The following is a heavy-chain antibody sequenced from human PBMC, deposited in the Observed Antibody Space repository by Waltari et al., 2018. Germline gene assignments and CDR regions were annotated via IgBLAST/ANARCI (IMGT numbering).Heavy chain of an antibody. J-gene: IGHJ5*02. CDR1: GDSITSRNYY. CDR3: ARLLPYDFWSSYSGWFDP. Sequence: QLHLQKSGPILVKPSETLSLTCTVSGDSITSRNYYWGWIRQSPEKGLEWIGIIYYSGTDYYNPSLKSRVTISVDSSKNQFSLKVNSVTVADTAVYYCARLLPYDFWSSYSGWFDPWGQGVLVTVSS. V-gene: IGHV4-39*01. D-gene: IGHD3-3*01. CDR2: IYYSGTD.